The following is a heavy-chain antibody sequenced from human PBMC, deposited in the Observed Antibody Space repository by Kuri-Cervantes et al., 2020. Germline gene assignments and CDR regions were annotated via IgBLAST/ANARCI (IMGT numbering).Heavy chain of an antibody. J-gene: IGHJ3*02. CDR2: ISSSSSYI. Sequence: GGSLRLSCAASGFAFSSYSMNWVRQAPGKGLERVSSISSSSSYIYYADSVKGRFTISRDNSNNTLYLQMSSLRAEDTAVYYCAKGYYDTSAYYQGGAFDTWGQGTMVTVSS. V-gene: IGHV3-21*04. CDR3: AKGYYDTSAYYQGGAFDT. D-gene: IGHD3-22*01. CDR1: GFAFSSYS.